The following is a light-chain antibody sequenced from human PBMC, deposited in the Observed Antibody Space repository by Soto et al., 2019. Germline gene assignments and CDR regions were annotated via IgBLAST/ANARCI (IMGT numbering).Light chain of an antibody. Sequence: DIQMTQSPSSLSASVEDRVTITCQASQDISNYLNWYQQKPGKAPKLLIYDASNLETGVPSRFSGSGSGTDFTFTISSLQPEDIATYYCQQYDNLPPFTFGPGTKLDIK. CDR1: QDISNY. J-gene: IGKJ3*01. V-gene: IGKV1-33*01. CDR3: QQYDNLPPFT. CDR2: DAS.